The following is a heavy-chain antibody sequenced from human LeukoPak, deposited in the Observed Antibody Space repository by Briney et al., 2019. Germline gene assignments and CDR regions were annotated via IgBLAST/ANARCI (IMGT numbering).Heavy chain of an antibody. CDR1: GYTFTGYY. D-gene: IGHD6-19*01. J-gene: IGHJ4*02. Sequence: VASVKVSCKASGYTFTGYYMHWARQAPGQGLEWMGWINPNSGDTNYAQKFQGRVTMIRDTSISTAYMELSRLRSDDTAVYYCARDLGISGWYAPPLGYFDYWGQGTLVTVSS. CDR3: ARDLGISGWYAPPLGYFDY. CDR2: INPNSGDT. V-gene: IGHV1-2*02.